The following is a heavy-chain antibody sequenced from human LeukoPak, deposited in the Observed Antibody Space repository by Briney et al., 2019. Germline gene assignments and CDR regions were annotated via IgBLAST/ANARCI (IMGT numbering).Heavy chain of an antibody. D-gene: IGHD3-10*01. V-gene: IGHV3-49*04. CDR3: TRVLLWFGEFSAFDY. CDR1: GFTFGDYA. J-gene: IGHJ4*02. Sequence: GGSLRLSCTASGFTFGDYALTWVRQAPRKGLEWIGFIRSQVYGGTTEYAASVKDRFTISRDDSKSIAYLQMNSLKTEDTAVYYCTRVLLWFGEFSAFDYWGQGALVTVSS. CDR2: IRSQVYGGTT.